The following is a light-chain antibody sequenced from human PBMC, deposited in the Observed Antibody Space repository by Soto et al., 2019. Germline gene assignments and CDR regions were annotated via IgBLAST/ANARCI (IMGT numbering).Light chain of an antibody. V-gene: IGLV2-8*01. CDR2: EVS. Sequence: QSALTQPPSASGSPGQSVTISCTGSSSDVGGYNYVSWYQQHPGKAPKLMIYEVSKRPSGVPDRLSGSKSGNTASLTVSGHQAEDEADYHCSAYGGSNTVVFGGGTKLAVL. CDR3: SAYGGSNTVV. CDR1: SSDVGGYNY. J-gene: IGLJ2*01.